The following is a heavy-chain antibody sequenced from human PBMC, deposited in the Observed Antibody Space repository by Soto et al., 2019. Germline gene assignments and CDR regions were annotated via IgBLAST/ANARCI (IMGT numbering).Heavy chain of an antibody. Sequence: PSETLSLTCTVSGGSISNYYWSWIRQPPGKGLEWIGYIYYTGSTNYNPSLKSRVTISVDTSENQFSLKLSSVTAADTAVYYCARGSSWYDYWGQGTQVTVSS. V-gene: IGHV4-59*08. D-gene: IGHD6-13*01. CDR1: GGSISNYY. CDR2: IYYTGST. J-gene: IGHJ4*02. CDR3: ARGSSWYDY.